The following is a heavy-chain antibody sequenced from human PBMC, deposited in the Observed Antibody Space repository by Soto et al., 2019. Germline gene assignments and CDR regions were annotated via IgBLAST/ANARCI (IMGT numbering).Heavy chain of an antibody. CDR1: GFTFSSYG. Sequence: LRLSCKASGFTFSSYGMHWARQAPGKVLEWLAVISYDGVYKYFADSEKGRFTVSRDDSKSTLYLQMNSLRAEDTAVYFWAKDLSVVGASAFDYWGQGTLVAVCS. V-gene: IGHV3-30*18. CDR3: AKDLSVVGASAFDY. D-gene: IGHD1-26*01. J-gene: IGHJ4*02. CDR2: ISYDGVYK.